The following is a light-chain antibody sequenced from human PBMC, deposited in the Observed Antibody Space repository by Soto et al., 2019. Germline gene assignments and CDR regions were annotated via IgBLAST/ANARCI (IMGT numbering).Light chain of an antibody. V-gene: IGKV4-1*01. CDR3: QQYYSTWT. Sequence: DIVMTQSPDSLAVSLGERATINCKSSQSVLYSSNNKNYLAWYQQKPGQPPKLLIYWASTRESGVPDRFSGSGSGTDFTLTIISLQAEDVAVYYCQQYYSTWTFGQGTKVEIK. J-gene: IGKJ1*01. CDR1: QSVLYSSNNKNY. CDR2: WAS.